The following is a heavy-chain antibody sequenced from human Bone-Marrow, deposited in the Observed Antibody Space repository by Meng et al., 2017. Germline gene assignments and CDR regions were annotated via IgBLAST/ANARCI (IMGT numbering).Heavy chain of an antibody. CDR3: ARYGIGYCGGDCYRIYYYGMDV. Sequence: SETLSLTCTVSGGSISSGGYYWSWIRQHPGKGLEWIGYIYYSGSTYYNPSLKSRVTISVDTSKNQYSLKLRSVTAADTAVYYCARYGIGYCGGDCYRIYYYGMDVWGQGTTVTVSS. CDR2: IYYSGST. J-gene: IGHJ6*02. V-gene: IGHV4-31*03. CDR1: GGSISSGGYY. D-gene: IGHD2-21*02.